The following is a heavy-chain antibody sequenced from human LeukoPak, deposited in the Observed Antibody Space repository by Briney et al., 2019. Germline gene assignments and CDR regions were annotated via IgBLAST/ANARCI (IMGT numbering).Heavy chain of an antibody. CDR2: IYVDGST. CDR3: ARDLATRQRTGLYDS. D-gene: IGHD3-16*02. J-gene: IGHJ4*02. Sequence: GGSLRLSCAASGISVSSNYMRGVRQAPGKGLQWVSVIYVDGSTYYADSVKGRITISRDNSRNTLYLQMNSLRAEDTAVYYYARDLATRQRTGLYDSWGQGALVTVSS. V-gene: IGHV3-66*01. CDR1: GISVSSNY.